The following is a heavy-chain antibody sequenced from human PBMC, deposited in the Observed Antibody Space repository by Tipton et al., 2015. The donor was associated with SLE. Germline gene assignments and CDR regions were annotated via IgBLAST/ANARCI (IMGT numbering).Heavy chain of an antibody. CDR2: IYHSGST. D-gene: IGHD1-26*01. CDR1: DYSISSGYY. CDR3: ARGQPGSYAIDY. Sequence: TLSLTCAVSDYSISSGYYWGWIRQPPGKGLEWIGSIYHSGSTNYHPSLKSRVTISVDTSKNPFSLKLSPVTAADTAVYYCARGQPGSYAIDYWGQGTLVTVSS. J-gene: IGHJ4*02. V-gene: IGHV4-38-2*01.